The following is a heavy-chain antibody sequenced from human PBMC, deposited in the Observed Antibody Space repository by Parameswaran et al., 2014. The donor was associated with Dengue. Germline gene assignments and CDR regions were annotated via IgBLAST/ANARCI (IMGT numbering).Heavy chain of an antibody. V-gene: IGHV3-21*01. CDR1: GFTFSSYS. D-gene: IGHD4-17*01. J-gene: IGHJ6*03. CDR3: ARGTTVTYGAPYYYYYMDV. CDR2: ISSSSSYI. Sequence: GSLRLSCAASGFTFSSYSMNWVRQAPGKGLEWVSSISSSSSYIYYADSVKGRFTISRDNAKNSLYLQMNSLRAEDTAVYYCARGTTVTYGAPYYYYYMDVWGKGTTVTVSS.